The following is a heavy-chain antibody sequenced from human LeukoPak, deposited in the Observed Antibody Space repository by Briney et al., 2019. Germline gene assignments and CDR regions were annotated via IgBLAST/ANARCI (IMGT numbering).Heavy chain of an antibody. CDR3: ARDQYSGRFDY. CDR1: GGSISNYY. CDR2: VYYSGNP. V-gene: IGHV4-59*01. D-gene: IGHD1-26*01. J-gene: IGHJ4*02. Sequence: SETLSLTCTVSGGSISNYYWSWIRQPPGKGLECVGYVYYSGNPDYNPSLKSRVTISIDTSKNQSSLKLSSVTAADTAVYYCARDQYSGRFDYWGQGTLVTVSS.